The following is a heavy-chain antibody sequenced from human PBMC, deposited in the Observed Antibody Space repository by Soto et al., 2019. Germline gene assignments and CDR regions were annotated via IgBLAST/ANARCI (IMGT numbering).Heavy chain of an antibody. V-gene: IGHV3-23*01. CDR3: AKGRRDGYNSFEY. D-gene: IGHD5-12*01. CDR2: ISGSGGST. J-gene: IGHJ4*02. Sequence: VSLRLSCAASGFTFSSYAMSCVRQAPGKGLEWVSAISGSGGSTYYADSVKGRFTISRDNSKNTLYLQMNSLRAEDTAVYYCAKGRRDGYNSFEYWGEETLVTVS. CDR1: GFTFSSYA.